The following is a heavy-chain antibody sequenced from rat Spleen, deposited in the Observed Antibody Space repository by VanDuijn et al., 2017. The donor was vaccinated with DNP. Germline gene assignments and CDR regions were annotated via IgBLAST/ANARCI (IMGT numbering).Heavy chain of an antibody. Sequence: EVQLVGSDGGLVQPGRSLKVSCAASGFTFSSSPMAWVRQAPTKGLEWVASISTNGSSTYYRDSVKGRFTISRDNAKSTLYLQMDSLRSEDTATYYCARYNYFSPYYFDFWGQGVMVTVSS. CDR3: ARYNYFSPYYFDF. CDR1: GFTFSSSP. D-gene: IGHD1-1*01. V-gene: IGHV5-25*01. J-gene: IGHJ2*01. CDR2: ISTNGSST.